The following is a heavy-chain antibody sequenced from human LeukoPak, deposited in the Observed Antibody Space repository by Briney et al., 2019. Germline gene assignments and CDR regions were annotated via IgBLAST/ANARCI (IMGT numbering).Heavy chain of an antibody. CDR2: LDYTGST. Sequence: SETLSLTCTVSGGSISSTNYYWGWIRQPPGKGLEWIGSLDYTGSTYHNPSLKSRVTISVDTSNNHFSLKLSSVTAADTAVYYCARGTGPAAMFFAVSVPQRNWFDPWGQGTLVTVSS. V-gene: IGHV4-39*02. D-gene: IGHD2-2*01. CDR1: GGSISSTNYY. J-gene: IGHJ5*02. CDR3: ARGTGPAAMFFAVSVPQRNWFDP.